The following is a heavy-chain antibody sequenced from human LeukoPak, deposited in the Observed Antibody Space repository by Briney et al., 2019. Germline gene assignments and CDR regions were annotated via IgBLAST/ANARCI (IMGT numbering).Heavy chain of an antibody. Sequence: GGSLRLSCAASGFTFSSYGMHWVRQAPGKGLEWVSYISSGSTTIYYADSVKGRLTISRDDAKNSLYLQMNSLRDDDTAVYYCARIRTGYWGQGTLVTVSS. CDR1: GFTFSSYG. D-gene: IGHD4-17*01. CDR2: ISSGSTTI. J-gene: IGHJ4*02. V-gene: IGHV3-48*02. CDR3: ARIRTGY.